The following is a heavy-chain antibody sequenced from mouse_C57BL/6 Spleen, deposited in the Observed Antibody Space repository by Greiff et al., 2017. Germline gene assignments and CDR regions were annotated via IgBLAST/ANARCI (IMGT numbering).Heavy chain of an antibody. D-gene: IGHD3-3*01. Sequence: QVQLQQPGAELVKPGASVKMSCKASGYTFTSYWMQWVKQRPGQGLEWIGEIDPSDSYTNDNQKFKGKATLTVDTSSSTAYMQLSSLTSEDSAVYYCARTAGDAMDYWGQGTSVTVSS. CDR2: IDPSDSYT. V-gene: IGHV1-50*01. J-gene: IGHJ4*01. CDR1: GYTFTSYW. CDR3: ARTAGDAMDY.